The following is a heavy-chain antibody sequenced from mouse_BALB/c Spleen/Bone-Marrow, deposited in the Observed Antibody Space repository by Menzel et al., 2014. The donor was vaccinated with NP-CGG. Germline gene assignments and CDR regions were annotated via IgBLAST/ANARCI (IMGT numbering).Heavy chain of an antibody. CDR3: SRYYFGGGYNYALDY. D-gene: IGHD1-1*01. CDR1: GYSITSDYA. CDR2: ISYSGGT. Sequence: SQSLSLTCTVTGYSITSDYAWNWIRQFPGNKLEWMGYISYSGGTSYNPSLKSRISLTRDTSKNQFFLQLNSVTTEDTATYYCSRYYFGGGYNYALDYWGQGTSVTVSS. V-gene: IGHV3-2*02. J-gene: IGHJ4*01.